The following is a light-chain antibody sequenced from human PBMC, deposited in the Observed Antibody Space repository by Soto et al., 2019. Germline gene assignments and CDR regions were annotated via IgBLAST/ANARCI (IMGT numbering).Light chain of an antibody. CDR1: SRDVGGYNF. V-gene: IGLV2-14*01. J-gene: IGLJ1*01. CDR2: EVT. CDR3: TSYRSGNTRA. Sequence: LTQPASVSGSPGHSITISCTGTSRDVGGYNFVSWLQHHPGKAPKLMIYEVTNRPSGVPDRFSGSKSGNTASLTISGLQAEDEADYYCTSYRSGNTRAFGTGTKV.